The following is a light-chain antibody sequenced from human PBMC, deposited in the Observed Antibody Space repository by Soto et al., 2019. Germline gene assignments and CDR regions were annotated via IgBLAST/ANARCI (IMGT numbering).Light chain of an antibody. CDR3: HHSYSTPPHT. CDR1: QSISSY. V-gene: IGKV1-39*01. CDR2: AAS. Sequence: VGEGKSVALGGSQSISSYLNWYQQKPGKAPKLLIYAASSLQSGVPSTFSGSRSGTDFTLTISSLQPEDFATYYCHHSYSTPPHTFGQGTRLEIK. J-gene: IGKJ5*01.